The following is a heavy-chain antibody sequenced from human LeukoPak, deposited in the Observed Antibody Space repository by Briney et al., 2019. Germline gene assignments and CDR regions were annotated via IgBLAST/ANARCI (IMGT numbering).Heavy chain of an antibody. CDR3: ASLDTAMAGVDY. CDR1: GGSISRNSFS. V-gene: IGHV4-30-2*01. Sequence: SETLSLTCAVSGGSISRNSFSWNWIRQPPGKGLEWIGYIYHSGSTYYNPSLKSRVTISVDRSKNQFSLKLSSVTAADTAVYYCASLDTAMAGVDYWGQGTLVTVSS. D-gene: IGHD5-18*01. CDR2: IYHSGST. J-gene: IGHJ4*02.